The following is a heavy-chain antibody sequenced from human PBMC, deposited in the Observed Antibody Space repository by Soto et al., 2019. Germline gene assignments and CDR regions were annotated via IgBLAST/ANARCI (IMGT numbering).Heavy chain of an antibody. V-gene: IGHV4-31*03. D-gene: IGHD3-16*01. CDR2: IYYSGST. CDR1: GGSISSGGYY. Sequence: QVQLQESGPGLVKPSQTLSLTCTVSGGSISSGGYYWSWIRQHPGKGLEWIGYIYYSGSTYYNPSLKSRVTISVDTSKNQFSLKLSSVTAADTAVYYCARVTQTFGGVIRYYYYYYMDVWGKGTTVTVSS. CDR3: ARVTQTFGGVIRYYYYYYMDV. J-gene: IGHJ6*03.